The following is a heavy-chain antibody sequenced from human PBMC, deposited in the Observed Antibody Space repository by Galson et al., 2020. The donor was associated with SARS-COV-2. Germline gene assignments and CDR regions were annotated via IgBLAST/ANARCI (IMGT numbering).Heavy chain of an antibody. V-gene: IGHV1-8*01. D-gene: IGHD3-10*01. CDR2: VNPSSGDT. CDR1: GYTFTDYD. CDR3: ARSMVRGVINN. J-gene: IGHJ4*02. Sequence: ASVTVSCQASGYTFTDYDIAWVRQVPGQALEGMGWVNPSSGDTGYAQKFQGRVTMTRNTSISTAYMELSSLRSEDTAVYYCARSMVRGVINNGGRGTLVTVSS.